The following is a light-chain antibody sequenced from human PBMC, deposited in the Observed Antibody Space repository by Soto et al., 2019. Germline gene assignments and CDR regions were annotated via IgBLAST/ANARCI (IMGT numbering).Light chain of an antibody. V-gene: IGKV3-15*01. CDR2: GAS. J-gene: IGKJ1*01. CDR3: QQYNKWPLT. Sequence: VMLTQSPGTLSLSQGDRATLSCRASQSVSSYLAWYQQKPGQAPRLLIYGASTRATGIPARFSGSGSGTEFTLTISSLQSEDFTVYYCQQYNKWPLTFGQGSMV. CDR1: QSVSSY.